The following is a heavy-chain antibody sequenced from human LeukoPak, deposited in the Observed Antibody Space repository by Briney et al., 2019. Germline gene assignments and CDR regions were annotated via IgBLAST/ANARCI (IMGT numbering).Heavy chain of an antibody. V-gene: IGHV4-39*01. Sequence: SAPMSLSCAASGSFISSSSYYWRRIRQPPGKGLGWIGSIYYSGSTYYNPSLKSRVTISVDTSKNQFSLQLSSVTAADTAVYYCARLGDGSGSYYTFDYWGQGTLVTVSS. D-gene: IGHD3-10*01. CDR3: ARLGDGSGSYYTFDY. CDR2: IYYSGST. CDR1: GSFISSSSYY. J-gene: IGHJ4*02.